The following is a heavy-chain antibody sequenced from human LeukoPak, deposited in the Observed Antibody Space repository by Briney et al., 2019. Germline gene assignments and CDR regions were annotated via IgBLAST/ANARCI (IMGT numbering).Heavy chain of an antibody. CDR1: GFTVSSNY. J-gene: IGHJ4*02. CDR3: ARGPYYDSSGYLGY. CDR2: VYSGGST. Sequence: GGSLRLSCAASGFTVSSNYMSWVRQAPGKGLEWVSVVYSGGSTYYADSVKGRLTISRDNSKNTLYLQMNSLRAEDTAVYYCARGPYYDSSGYLGYWGQGTLVTVSS. D-gene: IGHD3-22*01. V-gene: IGHV3-53*01.